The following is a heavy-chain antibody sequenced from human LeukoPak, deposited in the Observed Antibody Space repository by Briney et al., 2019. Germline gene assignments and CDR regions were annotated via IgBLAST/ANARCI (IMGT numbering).Heavy chain of an antibody. CDR3: ARPAYCGGNCYYFPDY. CDR2: IDSSGTI. D-gene: IGHD2-21*02. Sequence: GGSLRLSCAASGFTFSDYFMSWIRQGPGKGLEWVSHIDSSGTIYYADSVKGRATISRDNAKNSLYLQMNSLRAEDTAVYYCARPAYCGGNCYYFPDYWGQGTLITVSS. J-gene: IGHJ4*02. V-gene: IGHV3-11*04. CDR1: GFTFSDYF.